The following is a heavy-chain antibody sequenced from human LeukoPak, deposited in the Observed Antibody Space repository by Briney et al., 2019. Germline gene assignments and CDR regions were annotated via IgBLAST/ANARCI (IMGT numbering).Heavy chain of an antibody. J-gene: IGHJ2*01. Sequence: GGSLRLSCAASGFTFGTYWMSWVRQAPGKGLEWVANIKEDGSEKYYVDSVKGRFTISRDNAKSSLYLQMNSLRVDDTAVYYCAREVWGSYNWYFDLWGRGTLVTVSS. CDR2: IKEDGSEK. V-gene: IGHV3-7*01. CDR1: GFTFGTYW. CDR3: AREVWGSYNWYFDL. D-gene: IGHD3-16*01.